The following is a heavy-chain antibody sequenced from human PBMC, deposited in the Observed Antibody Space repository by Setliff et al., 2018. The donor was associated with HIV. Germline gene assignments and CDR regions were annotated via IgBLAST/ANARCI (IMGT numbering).Heavy chain of an antibody. CDR2: ISATAGDT. J-gene: IGHJ2*01. Sequence: GGSLRLSCAASGFSFRTYAMSWVRQAPGKGLEWVSAISATAGDTYYADSVKGRFTISRDNSKNTLYLQMNSLRAEDTAVYYCTRDYRNLGFDLWGRGSLVTVSS. V-gene: IGHV3-23*01. D-gene: IGHD4-4*01. CDR1: GFSFRTYA. CDR3: TRDYRNLGFDL.